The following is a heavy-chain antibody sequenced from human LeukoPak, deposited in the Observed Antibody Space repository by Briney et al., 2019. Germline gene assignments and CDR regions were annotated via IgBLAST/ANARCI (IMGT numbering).Heavy chain of an antibody. CDR3: ARVVATIGGIVDR. CDR2: IYHSGST. V-gene: IGHV4-39*07. J-gene: IGHJ4*02. D-gene: IGHD5-12*01. Sequence: KPSETLSLTCTVSGGSISSGSYYWNSVRQHPGKGLEWIGEIYHSGSTNYNPSLKSRVTISVDKSKNQFSLKLSSVTAADTAVYYCARVVATIGGIVDRWGQGTLVTVSS. CDR1: GGSISSGSYY.